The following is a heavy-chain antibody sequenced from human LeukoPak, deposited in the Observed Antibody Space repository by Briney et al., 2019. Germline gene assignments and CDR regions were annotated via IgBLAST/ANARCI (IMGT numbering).Heavy chain of an antibody. CDR2: MNPNSGNT. J-gene: IGHJ4*02. CDR1: GYTFTSYD. V-gene: IGHV1-8*01. CDR3: ASSITMVRGVVDY. D-gene: IGHD3-10*01. Sequence: ASVKVSCKASGYTFTSYDINWVRQATGQRREWMGWMNPNSGNTGYAQKFQGRVTMTRNTSISTAYMELSSLRSEDTAVYYCASSITMVRGVVDYWGQGTLVTVSS.